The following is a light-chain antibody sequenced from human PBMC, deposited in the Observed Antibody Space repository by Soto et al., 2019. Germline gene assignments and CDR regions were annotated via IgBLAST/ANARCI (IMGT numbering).Light chain of an antibody. Sequence: EVVLTHSPGTLSLSRGERAALSASASERIYSAYLGWYQQKPGQAPRLLIYGTSSRATGIPDRFSGSGSGTDFTLTISRLEPEDFAVYYCQQYGSSPPITFGQGTRLEIK. J-gene: IGKJ5*01. CDR1: ERIYSAY. CDR2: GTS. V-gene: IGKV3-20*01. CDR3: QQYGSSPPIT.